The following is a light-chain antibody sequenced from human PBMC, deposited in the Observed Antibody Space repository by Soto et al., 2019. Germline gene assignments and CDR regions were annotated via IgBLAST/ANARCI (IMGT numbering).Light chain of an antibody. V-gene: IGLV2-14*03. Sequence: QSALTQPASVSGSPGQSNTISCTGTSSDVGGYNFVSWYQQQPGKAPKVMIYDVSDRPSGVSDRFSGSKSGNTASLTISGLQAEDEAHYYCTSYTTSSTVVFGGGTKVTVL. CDR2: DVS. CDR3: TSYTTSSTVV. CDR1: SSDVGGYNF. J-gene: IGLJ2*01.